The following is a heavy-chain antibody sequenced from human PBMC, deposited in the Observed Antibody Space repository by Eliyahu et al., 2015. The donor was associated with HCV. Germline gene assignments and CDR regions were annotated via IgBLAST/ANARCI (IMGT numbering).Heavy chain of an antibody. V-gene: IGHV1-3*01. CDR1: GYTFTSYA. CDR2: INAGNGNT. CDR3: ARGGQPPWYYFDY. Sequence: QVQLVQSGAEVKKPGASVKVSCKASGYTFTSYAMHWVRXXXGQRLEWMGWINAGNGNTKYSQKFQGRVTITRDTSASTAYMELSSLRSEDTAVYYCARGGQPPWYYFDYWGQGTLVTVSS. J-gene: IGHJ4*02. D-gene: IGHD1-26*01.